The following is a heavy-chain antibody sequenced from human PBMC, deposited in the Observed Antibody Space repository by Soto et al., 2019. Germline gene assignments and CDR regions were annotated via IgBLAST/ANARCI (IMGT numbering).Heavy chain of an antibody. Sequence: GGSLRLSCAASGFTFSSYAMHWVRQAPGKGLEWVAVISYDGSNKYYADSVKGRFTISRDNSKNTLYLQMNSLRAEDTAVYYCARPEELTNSAAFDYWGQGTLVTVSS. CDR2: ISYDGSNK. CDR1: GFTFSSYA. J-gene: IGHJ4*02. D-gene: IGHD3-10*01. V-gene: IGHV3-30-3*01. CDR3: ARPEELTNSAAFDY.